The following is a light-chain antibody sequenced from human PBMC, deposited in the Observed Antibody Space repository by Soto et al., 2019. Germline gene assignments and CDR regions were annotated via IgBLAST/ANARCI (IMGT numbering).Light chain of an antibody. J-gene: IGLJ1*01. V-gene: IGLV1-44*01. CDR3: AAWDDTSSFV. CDR1: SSNIGRNT. Sequence: QSVLTQPPSASGTPGQRVIISCSGGSSNIGRNTVNWYQHLPGTAPRLLIYTNDQRPSGVPDRFSGSKSGTSASLAISGLQSEDEADYYCAAWDDTSSFVFGTVTKLTVL. CDR2: TND.